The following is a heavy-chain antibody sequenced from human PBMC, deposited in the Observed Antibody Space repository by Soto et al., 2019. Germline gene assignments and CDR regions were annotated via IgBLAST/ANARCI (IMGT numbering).Heavy chain of an antibody. V-gene: IGHV3-30*03. CDR3: ARYRIQLSPFCWFDP. J-gene: IGHJ5*02. CDR1: GFTFSSYG. CDR2: ISYDGSNT. D-gene: IGHD5-18*01. Sequence: PGGSLRLSCVASGFTFSSYGMHWVRQAPGKGLEWVAIISYDGSNTYYADSVKGRFTISRDNSKNTLYLQMNSLRAEDTAVYYCARYRIQLSPFCWFDPWGQGTLVTVSS.